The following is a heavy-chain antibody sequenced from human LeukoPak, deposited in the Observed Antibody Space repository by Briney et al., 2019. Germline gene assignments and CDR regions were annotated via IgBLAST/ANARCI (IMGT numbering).Heavy chain of an antibody. J-gene: IGHJ5*02. D-gene: IGHD3-22*01. CDR2: IYYSGST. Sequence: SETLSLTCTVSGGSISSYYWSWIRQPPGKGLEWIGYIYYSGSTNYNPSLKSRVTISVDTSKNQFSLKLSSVTAADTAVYYCARDYYDSSGLYFDPWGQGTLVTVSS. CDR3: ARDYYDSSGLYFDP. V-gene: IGHV4-59*08. CDR1: GGSISSYY.